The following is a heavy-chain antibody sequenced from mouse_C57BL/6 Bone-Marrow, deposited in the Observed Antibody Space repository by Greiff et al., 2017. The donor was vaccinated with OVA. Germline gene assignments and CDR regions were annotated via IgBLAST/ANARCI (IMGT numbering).Heavy chain of an antibody. CDR1: GFTFSSYT. CDR2: ISGGGGNT. V-gene: IGHV5-9*01. D-gene: IGHD2-1*01. J-gene: IGHJ2*01. CDR3: ARQSLFYDSFDY. Sequence: DVKLVESGGGLVKPGGSLKLSCAASGFTFSSYTMSWVRQTPEKRLEWVATISGGGGNTYYPDSVKGRFTISRDNAKNTLYLQMSSLRSEDTALYYCARQSLFYDSFDYWGQGTTLTVSS.